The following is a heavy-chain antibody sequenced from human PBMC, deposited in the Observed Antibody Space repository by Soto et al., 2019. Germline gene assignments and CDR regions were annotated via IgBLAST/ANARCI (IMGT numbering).Heavy chain of an antibody. V-gene: IGHV4-39*01. CDR2: IYYSGST. CDR1: GGSISSSSYY. CDR3: ARHLWWLNYFDY. J-gene: IGHJ4*02. D-gene: IGHD5-12*01. Sequence: PSETLSLTCTVSGGSISSSSYYWGWIRQPPGKGLEWIGSIYYSGSTYYNPSLKSRVTISVDTSKNQFSLKLSSVTAADTAVYYCARHLWWLNYFDYWGQGTLVTVSS.